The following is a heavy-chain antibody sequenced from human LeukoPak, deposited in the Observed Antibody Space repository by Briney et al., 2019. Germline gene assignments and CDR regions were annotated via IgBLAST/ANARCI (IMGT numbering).Heavy chain of an antibody. CDR2: IYTSGST. Sequence: PSETLSLTCTVSGGSISSYYWSWIRQPAGKGLEWIGRIYTSGSTNYNPSLKSRVTMSVDTSKNQFSLKLSSATAADTAVYYCARVGPGIAVADDGGFDYWGQGTLVTVSS. CDR1: GGSISSYY. CDR3: ARVGPGIAVADDGGFDY. V-gene: IGHV4-4*07. D-gene: IGHD6-19*01. J-gene: IGHJ4*02.